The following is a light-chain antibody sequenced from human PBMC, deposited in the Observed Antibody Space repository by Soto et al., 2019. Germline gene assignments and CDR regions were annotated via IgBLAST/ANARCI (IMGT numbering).Light chain of an antibody. CDR2: AAS. CDR1: QSITSY. J-gene: IGKJ1*01. V-gene: IGKV1-39*01. CDR3: QQTYITRT. Sequence: DIQMTQSPSSLSASVGDRVTITCRASQSITSYLNWYQQKPGKAPNLLIYAASNLQSEVPSRFSGSGSGTDFTLTISSLQPEDFATYYCQQTYITRTFGQGTKVDIK.